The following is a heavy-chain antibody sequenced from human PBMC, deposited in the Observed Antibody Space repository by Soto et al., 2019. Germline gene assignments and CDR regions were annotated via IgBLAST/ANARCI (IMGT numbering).Heavy chain of an antibody. Sequence: GGSLRLSCAASGFTFSSYGMHWGRQAPGKGLEWVAVIWYDGSNKYYADSVKGRFTISRDNSKNTLYLQMSSLRAEDTAVYYCGLLDSLNYGMDVWGQATTLTVSS. D-gene: IGHD2-21*01. CDR3: GLLDSLNYGMDV. V-gene: IGHV3-33*01. CDR2: IWYDGSNK. CDR1: GFTFSSYG. J-gene: IGHJ6*02.